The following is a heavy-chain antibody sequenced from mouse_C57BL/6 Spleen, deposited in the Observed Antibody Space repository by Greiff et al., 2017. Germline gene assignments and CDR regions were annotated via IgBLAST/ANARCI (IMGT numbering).Heavy chain of an antibody. D-gene: IGHD1-1*01. Sequence: QVQLQQSGPVLVKPGASVKMSCKASGYTFTDYYMNWVKQSHGKSLEWIGNFHPYNDDTKYNEKFKGKATLTVEKSSSTVYLELSRLTSDDSAVYYCARTITPWYFDVWGTGTTVTVSS. CDR3: ARTITPWYFDV. V-gene: IGHV1-47*01. J-gene: IGHJ1*03. CDR1: GYTFTDYY. CDR2: FHPYNDDT.